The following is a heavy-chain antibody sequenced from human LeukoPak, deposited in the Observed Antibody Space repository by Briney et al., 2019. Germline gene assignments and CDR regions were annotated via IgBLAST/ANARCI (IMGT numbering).Heavy chain of an antibody. J-gene: IGHJ5*02. CDR1: GYTFTSNY. CDR3: ARGGGTGPHWFDP. CDR2: INPNGGST. D-gene: IGHD1-26*01. Sequence: GASVKVSCKASGYTFTSNYMHWVRQAPGQGLEWMGIINPNGGSTNYAQKFQGRVTMTRDMSTSTVYMELSSLRSEDTAVYYCARGGGTGPHWFDPWGQGTLVTVSS. V-gene: IGHV1-46*01.